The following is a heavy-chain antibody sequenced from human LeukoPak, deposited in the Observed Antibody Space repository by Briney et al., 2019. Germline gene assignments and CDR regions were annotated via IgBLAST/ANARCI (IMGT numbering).Heavy chain of an antibody. CDR3: ASHTYYYSSGSFAY. J-gene: IGHJ4*02. V-gene: IGHV1-8*01. Sequence: GASVKVSCKASGYTFTSYDINWVQQAAGQGPEWMGWMNPSSGNTGYAQRFQGRVTMTRDTSINTAYLELSSLRSEDTAVYYCASHTYYYSSGSFAYWGQGTLVTVSS. CDR2: MNPSSGNT. D-gene: IGHD3-10*01. CDR1: GYTFTSYD.